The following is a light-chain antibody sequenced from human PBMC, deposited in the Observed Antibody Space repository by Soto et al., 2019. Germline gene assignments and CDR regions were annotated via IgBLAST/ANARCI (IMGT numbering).Light chain of an antibody. CDR1: QSLVHSDGIAY. V-gene: IGKV2-30*02. Sequence: DVVMTQSPLSLPVTVGQPSSISCMSNQSLVHSDGIAYFSWFQQRPGRSPRRLIYKVSNRDSGVPARFSGSGSGTDFALKISWVEAEDVGVYYCMQGTHWPITFCQGRRLEI. J-gene: IGKJ5*01. CDR2: KVS. CDR3: MQGTHWPIT.